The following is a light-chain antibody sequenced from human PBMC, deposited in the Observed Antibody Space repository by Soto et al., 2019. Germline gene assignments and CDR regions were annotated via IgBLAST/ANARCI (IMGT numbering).Light chain of an antibody. CDR1: QSVSSY. J-gene: IGKJ1*01. CDR3: QQNSNWPPWT. CDR2: DAS. Sequence: EIVLTQSPATLSLSPGERATLPCRASQSVSSYLAWYQQKPGQAPRLLIYDASNRATGIPARFSGSGSGTDFTLTISSLEPEDFEVYYCQQNSNWPPWTFGQGTKV. V-gene: IGKV3-11*01.